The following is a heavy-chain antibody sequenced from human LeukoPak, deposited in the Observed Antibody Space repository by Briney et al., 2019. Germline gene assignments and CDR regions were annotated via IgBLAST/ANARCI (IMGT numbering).Heavy chain of an antibody. CDR1: GFTFSNYA. CDR2: ISTSSTYI. V-gene: IGHV3-21*01. D-gene: IGHD2-15*01. Sequence: GGSLRLSCAASGFTFSNYAMNWVRQAPGKGLEWVSSISTSSTYIFYADSVKGRFTISRDNSKNMMYMQMNSLRAEDTAVYYCARDPYSNYSPRAFDIWGQGTVVTVSS. CDR3: ARDPYSNYSPRAFDI. J-gene: IGHJ3*02.